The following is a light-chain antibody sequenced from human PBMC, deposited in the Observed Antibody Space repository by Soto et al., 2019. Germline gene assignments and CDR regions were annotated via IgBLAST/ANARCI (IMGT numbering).Light chain of an antibody. J-gene: IGLJ1*01. CDR2: EVS. CDR3: SSYTTSSPYV. V-gene: IGLV2-14*01. Sequence: QPASVSGSPGQSITISCTGTSSDVGGYNYVSWYQQHPGKAPKLMIYEVSNRPSGVSNRFSGSKSGNTASLTISGLQAEDEADYYCSSYTTSSPYVFGTGTKLTVL. CDR1: SSDVGGYNY.